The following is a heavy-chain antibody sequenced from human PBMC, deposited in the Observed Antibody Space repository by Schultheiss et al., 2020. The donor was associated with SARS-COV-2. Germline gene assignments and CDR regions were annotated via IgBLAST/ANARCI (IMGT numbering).Heavy chain of an antibody. J-gene: IGHJ4*02. V-gene: IGHV3-30*03. CDR1: GFTFSSYS. CDR3: AILKGSDY. Sequence: GESLKISCAASGFTFSSYSMNWVRQAPGKGLEWVAVISYDGSNKYYADSVKGRFTISRDNAKNSLYLQMNSLRAEDTAVYYCAILKGSDYWGQGTLVTVSS. CDR2: ISYDGSNK.